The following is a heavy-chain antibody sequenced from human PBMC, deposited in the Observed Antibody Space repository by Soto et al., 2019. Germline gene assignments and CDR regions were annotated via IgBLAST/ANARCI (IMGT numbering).Heavy chain of an antibody. CDR2: IIPIFGTA. V-gene: IGHV1-69*06. D-gene: IGHD1-26*01. CDR3: ATRRDVGATTSGEAY. J-gene: IGHJ4*02. Sequence: SVKVSCKASGGTFSSYAISWVRQAPGQGLEWMGGIIPIFGTANYAQKFQGRVTITADKSTSTAYMELSSLRSEDTAVYYCATRRDVGATTSGEAYWGQGTLVTVSS. CDR1: GGTFSSYA.